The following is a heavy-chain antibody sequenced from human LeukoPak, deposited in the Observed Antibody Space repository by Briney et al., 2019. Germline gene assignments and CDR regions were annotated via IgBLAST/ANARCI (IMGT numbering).Heavy chain of an antibody. CDR2: VWSGGNNK. CDR1: GFIFSTYG. D-gene: IGHD1-26*01. J-gene: IGHJ4*02. Sequence: GRSLRLSCAASGFIFSTYGMHWGRQAPGKGLEWVAVVWSGGNNKYYSDSVKGRFTISRDNSKNTLYLQMNSLRAEDTAVYYCAKDGQVGAIGYFDYRGQGTLVTVSS. V-gene: IGHV3-33*03. CDR3: AKDGQVGAIGYFDY.